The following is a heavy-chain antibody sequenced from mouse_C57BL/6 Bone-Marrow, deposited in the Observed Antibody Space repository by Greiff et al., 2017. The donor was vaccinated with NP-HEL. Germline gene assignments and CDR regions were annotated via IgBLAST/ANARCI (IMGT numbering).Heavy chain of an antibody. D-gene: IGHD2-3*01. CDR2: ISDGGSYT. J-gene: IGHJ4*01. Sequence: EVKVVESGGGLVKPGGSLKLSCAASGFTFSSYAMSWVRQTPEKRLEWVATISDGGSYTYYPDNVKGRFTISRDNAKNTLYLQMSHLKCENTAMSDGSEGYDGYPYAMDYWGQGPSVTVSS. CDR3: SEGYDGYPYAMDY. CDR1: GFTFSSYA. V-gene: IGHV5-4*03.